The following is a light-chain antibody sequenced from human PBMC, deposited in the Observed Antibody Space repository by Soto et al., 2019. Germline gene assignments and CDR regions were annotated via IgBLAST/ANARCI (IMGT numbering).Light chain of an antibody. J-gene: IGKJ4*01. V-gene: IGKV1-12*01. Sequence: DIQMTQSPSSVSGSVGDRVTITFRASQDINNWLAWYQQKPGKAPELLIYAVSYLQSGVPSRFSGSGSGTDFTLTISSLQPEDFATYFCKQSSAFPLTFGGGTKVDIK. CDR3: KQSSAFPLT. CDR2: AVS. CDR1: QDINNW.